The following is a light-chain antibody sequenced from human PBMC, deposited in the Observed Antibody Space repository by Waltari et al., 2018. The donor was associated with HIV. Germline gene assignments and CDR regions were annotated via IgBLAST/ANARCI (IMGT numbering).Light chain of an antibody. V-gene: IGLV1-44*01. Sequence: QSMLTQPPSASGTPGQRVTISSSGICSNTGSNDVSGYQQFPGTAPKVLMSANNQRPSGVPDRFSASKSGTSASLAISGLHSEDEADYYCATWDDSLNGPLFGGGTKLTVL. J-gene: IGLJ2*01. CDR2: ANN. CDR1: CSNTGSND. CDR3: ATWDDSLNGPL.